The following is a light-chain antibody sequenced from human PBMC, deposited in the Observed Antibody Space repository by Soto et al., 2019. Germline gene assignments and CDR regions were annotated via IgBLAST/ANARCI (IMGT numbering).Light chain of an antibody. Sequence: DIQMTQSPPSLSASVGDRVTITCRAIQSISSSLNWYQQKPGKVPKLLIYAASNLQSGVPSRFSGSSSKNDFTLTISSLQPDDFAIYYWQQSYKIPHSFGGGTKVEI. J-gene: IGKJ4*01. V-gene: IGKV1-39*01. CDR1: QSISSS. CDR2: AAS. CDR3: QQSYKIPHS.